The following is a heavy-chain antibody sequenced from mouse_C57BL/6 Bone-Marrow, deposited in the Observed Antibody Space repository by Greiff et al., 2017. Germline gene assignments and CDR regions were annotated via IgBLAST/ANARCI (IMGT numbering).Heavy chain of an antibody. CDR3: ARGPFTTVVASHYCYFDV. D-gene: IGHD1-1*01. V-gene: IGHV1-9*01. Sequence: QVQLQQSGAELMKPGASVKLSCKATGYTFTGYWIEWVKQRPGHGLEWIGEILPGSGSTNYNAKFKGKATFTADTSSSTAYMQLSSLTTEDSAIYYSARGPFTTVVASHYCYFDVWGTGTTVTVSS. CDR1: GYTFTGYW. J-gene: IGHJ1*03. CDR2: ILPGSGST.